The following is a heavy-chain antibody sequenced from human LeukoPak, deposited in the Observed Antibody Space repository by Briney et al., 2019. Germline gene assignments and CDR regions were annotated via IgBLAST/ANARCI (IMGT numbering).Heavy chain of an antibody. V-gene: IGHV3-30*04. J-gene: IGHJ1*01. CDR3: ARPVGATNAEYFQH. CDR2: ISYDGSNK. CDR1: GFTFSSYA. D-gene: IGHD1-26*01. Sequence: PGTSLRLSCAASGFTFSSYAMHWVRQAPGKGLEWVAVISYDGSNKYYADSVKGRFTISRDNPKNTLYLQMNSLRAEDTAVYYCARPVGATNAEYFQHWGQGTLVTVSS.